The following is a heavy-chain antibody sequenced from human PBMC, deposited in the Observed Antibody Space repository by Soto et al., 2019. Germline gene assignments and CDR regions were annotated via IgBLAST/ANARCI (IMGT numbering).Heavy chain of an antibody. CDR1: GFTFSSYG. Sequence: QVQLVESGGGVLQPGRSLRLSCAASGFTFSSYGMHWVRQAPGKGLEWVAVIWFDGSNKFYADSVKGRFTISRDNSKNTVSLQMNSLRDEVSAAYYCATTGPYWGQGTLVTVSS. V-gene: IGHV3-33*01. CDR2: IWFDGSNK. CDR3: ATTGPY. J-gene: IGHJ4*02.